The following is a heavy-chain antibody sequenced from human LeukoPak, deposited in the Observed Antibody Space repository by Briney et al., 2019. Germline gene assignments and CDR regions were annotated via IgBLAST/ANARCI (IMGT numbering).Heavy chain of an antibody. CDR3: ARCLTFGYGIWQFHYYYYYMDV. Sequence: SETLSLTCTVSGGSISSSSYYWGWIRQPPGKGLEWIGSIYYSGSTYYNPSLKSRVTISVDTSKNQFSLKLSSVTAADTAVYYCARCLTFGYGIWQFHYYYYYMDVWGKGTTVTISS. D-gene: IGHD3-9*01. V-gene: IGHV4-39*01. J-gene: IGHJ6*03. CDR1: GGSISSSSYY. CDR2: IYYSGST.